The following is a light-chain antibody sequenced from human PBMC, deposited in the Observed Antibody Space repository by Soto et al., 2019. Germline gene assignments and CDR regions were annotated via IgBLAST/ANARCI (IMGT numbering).Light chain of an antibody. J-gene: IGLJ1*01. Sequence: QSALTQPASVSGSPGQSIIISCTGTSSDVGGYNYVSWYQQHPGKAPKLMIYEVSNRPSGVSNRFSGSKSGNTASLTISGLQAEDEADYYCSSYTSSSTPPYVFGTGTKVTVL. CDR2: EVS. V-gene: IGLV2-14*01. CDR3: SSYTSSSTPPYV. CDR1: SSDVGGYNY.